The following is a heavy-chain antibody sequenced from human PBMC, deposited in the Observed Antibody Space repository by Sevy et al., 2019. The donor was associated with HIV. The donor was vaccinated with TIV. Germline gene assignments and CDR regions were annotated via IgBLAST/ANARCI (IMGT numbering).Heavy chain of an antibody. Sequence: SGPTLVKPTQTLTLTCTFSGFSLSTSGVGVGWIRQPPGKALEWLALSYWNDDKRYSPSLKSRLTITKDTSKNQVVLTMTNMDTVDTATYYCANSQYNILTLYYNLRYYFGMDVWGQGTTVTVSS. CDR1: GFSLSTSGVG. J-gene: IGHJ6*02. CDR2: SYWNDDK. D-gene: IGHD3-9*01. V-gene: IGHV2-5*01. CDR3: ANSQYNILTLYYNLRYYFGMDV.